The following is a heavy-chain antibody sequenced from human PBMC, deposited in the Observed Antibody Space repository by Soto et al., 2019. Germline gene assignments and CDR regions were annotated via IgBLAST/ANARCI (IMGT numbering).Heavy chain of an antibody. CDR3: ARGGSSSGYYPYMDV. CDR1: GFTFSGYA. D-gene: IGHD6-6*01. V-gene: IGHV3-23*01. CDR2: ISASGGST. J-gene: IGHJ6*03. Sequence: EVQVLESGGGLVQPGGSLRLSCAASGFTFSGYAMSWVRQAPRKGLEWVSTISASGGSTYYADSVKGRFTISRDNSKNTLSLQLNSPRVDDTAVYYCARGGSSSGYYPYMDVWGEGTTVTVSS.